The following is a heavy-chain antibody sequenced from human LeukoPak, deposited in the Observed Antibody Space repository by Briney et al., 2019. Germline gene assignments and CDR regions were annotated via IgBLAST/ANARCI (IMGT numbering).Heavy chain of an antibody. D-gene: IGHD3-9*01. CDR2: IRKKANSYTT. Sequence: GGSLRLSCAASGFTFSDHYMDWVRQAPGKGLEWVGRIRKKANSYTTEYAASVKGRFTISRDDAKNSLYLQMNSLKAEDTAVYYCARGLRYFDWAPHDAFDIWGQGTMVTVSS. J-gene: IGHJ3*02. CDR1: GFTFSDHY. CDR3: ARGLRYFDWAPHDAFDI. V-gene: IGHV3-72*01.